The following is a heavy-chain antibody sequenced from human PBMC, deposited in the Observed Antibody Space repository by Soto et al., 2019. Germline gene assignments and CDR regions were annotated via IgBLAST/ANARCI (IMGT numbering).Heavy chain of an antibody. CDR3: ARGGAGIVVVVAATPTTENWFDP. CDR2: INHSGST. D-gene: IGHD2-15*01. J-gene: IGHJ5*02. CDR1: GGSFSGYY. V-gene: IGHV4-34*01. Sequence: SETLSLTRAVYGGSFSGYYWNWIRQPPGMGLEWIGKINHSGSTNYNPSLKSRVTISVDTSKNQFSLKLSSVTAADTAVYYCARGGAGIVVVVAATPTTENWFDPWGQRTLVTVSS.